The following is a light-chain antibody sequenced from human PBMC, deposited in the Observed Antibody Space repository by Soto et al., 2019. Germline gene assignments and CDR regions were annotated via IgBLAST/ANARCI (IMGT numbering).Light chain of an antibody. Sequence: DRVTITCLASQSISSWLAWYQQKPGKAPKLLIYKASSLESGVPSRFSGSGSGTEFTLTISSLQPDDFATYYCQQYNSYSWTFGQGTKVDIK. CDR1: QSISSW. CDR2: KAS. V-gene: IGKV1-5*03. CDR3: QQYNSYSWT. J-gene: IGKJ1*01.